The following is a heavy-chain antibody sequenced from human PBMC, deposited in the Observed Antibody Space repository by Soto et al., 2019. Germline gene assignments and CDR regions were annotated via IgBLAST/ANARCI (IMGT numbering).Heavy chain of an antibody. V-gene: IGHV1-3*01. Sequence: QVQLLQSGAEVKKPGASVKVSCKAAGYTFADYAIHWVRLAPGQSLEWMEWINGGDGGTKYSQNFQDRVTFTRDTSATTAYMELNSLSSEDTAVYYCAQSSGWYALHYWGQGTLVTVSS. CDR3: AQSSGWYALHY. CDR1: GYTFADYA. J-gene: IGHJ4*02. D-gene: IGHD6-19*01. CDR2: INGGDGGT.